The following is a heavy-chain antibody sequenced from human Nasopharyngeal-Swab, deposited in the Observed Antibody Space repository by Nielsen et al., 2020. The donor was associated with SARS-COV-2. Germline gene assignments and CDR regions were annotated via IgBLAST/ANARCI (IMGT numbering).Heavy chain of an antibody. J-gene: IGHJ6*02. CDR2: INPSSGTT. CDR3: ARSKIEYYYGSFLSGIDV. V-gene: IGHV1-46*01. D-gene: IGHD3-10*01. CDR1: GYTFTSYY. Sequence: ASVKVSCKASGYTFTSYYIHWVRQAPGQGLEWMGLINPSSGTTTYAQKFQGRVTLTRDTSTNTLYMELSSLRSEDTAVYYCARSKIEYYYGSFLSGIDVWGQGTTVTVAS.